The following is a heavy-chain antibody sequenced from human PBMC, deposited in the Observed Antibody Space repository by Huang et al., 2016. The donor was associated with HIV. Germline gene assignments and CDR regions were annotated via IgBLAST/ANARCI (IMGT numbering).Heavy chain of an antibody. D-gene: IGHD3-22*01. CDR1: GYTFTSYG. CDR2: ISACRCDK. CDR3: ARDPKYHRIGYYRQRRGIDI. J-gene: IGHJ3*02. Sequence: QIQLMQSGPELKQPGASVKVSCKASGYTFTSYGITWVRQAPGQGPEGMGWISACRCDKEYAQKFQGRVTLTTDPSTNIAYMELRSLRSDDTAKYYCARDPKYHRIGYYRQRRGIDIWGQGTMVIVSS. V-gene: IGHV1-18*01.